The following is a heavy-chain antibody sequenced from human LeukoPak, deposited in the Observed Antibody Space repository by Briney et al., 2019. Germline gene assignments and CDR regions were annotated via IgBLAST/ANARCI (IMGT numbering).Heavy chain of an antibody. D-gene: IGHD6-19*01. CDR3: AKDLYGSGWYNYFDP. J-gene: IGHJ5*02. V-gene: IGHV3-30*18. Sequence: GGSLRPSCAASGFTLSTYGMHWVRQAPGKGLEWVAMISYDGNSKQYADLVKGRFTISRDNSKNTLYLQMNSLRTEDTAVYHCAKDLYGSGWYNYFDPRGQGALVTVSS. CDR2: ISYDGNSK. CDR1: GFTLSTYG.